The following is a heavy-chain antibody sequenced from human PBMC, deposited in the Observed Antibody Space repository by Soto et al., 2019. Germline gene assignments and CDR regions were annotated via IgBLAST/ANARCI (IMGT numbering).Heavy chain of an antibody. V-gene: IGHV3-30-3*01. Sequence: QVQLVESGGGVVQPGRSLRVSCAASGFTFSNYAMHWVRQAPGKGLEGVAVVSYDGSKQFYADSVEGRSTISRDSSKSTLYLHMDNLRDEDTAVYYCARDRVYYYDNSGYYNFDYWGQGTLVTVSS. CDR2: VSYDGSKQ. CDR3: ARDRVYYYDNSGYYNFDY. CDR1: GFTFSNYA. J-gene: IGHJ4*02. D-gene: IGHD3-22*01.